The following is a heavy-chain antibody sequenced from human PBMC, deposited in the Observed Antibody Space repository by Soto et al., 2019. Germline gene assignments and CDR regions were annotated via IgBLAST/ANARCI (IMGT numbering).Heavy chain of an antibody. Sequence: PSETLSLTCAVYGGSFSGYYWSWIRQPPGKGLEWIGEINHSGSTNYNPSLKSRVTISVDTSKNQFSLKLSSVTAADTAVYYCARVAVAGKVDYWGQGTLVTVSS. J-gene: IGHJ4*02. V-gene: IGHV4-34*01. CDR3: ARVAVAGKVDY. D-gene: IGHD6-19*01. CDR1: GGSFSGYY. CDR2: INHSGST.